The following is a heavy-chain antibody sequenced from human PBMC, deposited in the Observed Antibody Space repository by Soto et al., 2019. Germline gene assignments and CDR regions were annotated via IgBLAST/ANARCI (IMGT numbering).Heavy chain of an antibody. CDR1: GGSISSSDFY. V-gene: IGHV4-39*01. CDR3: AVVDSTGNWFDP. J-gene: IGHJ5*02. D-gene: IGHD6-25*01. CDR2: MYYSGTT. Sequence: SETLSLTCTVSGGSISSSDFYWGWLRQTPGKGLEFIGSMYYSGTTYYNPSLKSRVTISVDTSKNQFTLKLISVTAADTAVYYCAVVDSTGNWFDPWGEGALVTVSS.